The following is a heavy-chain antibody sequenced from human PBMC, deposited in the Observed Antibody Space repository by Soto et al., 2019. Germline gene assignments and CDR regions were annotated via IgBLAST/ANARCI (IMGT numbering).Heavy chain of an antibody. CDR3: AHGVRAAACGAFDI. D-gene: IGHD6-13*01. J-gene: IGHJ3*02. CDR1: GFSLGTRGVG. Sequence: GPTLVNPTQTLTLTCTFSGFSLGTRGVGVGWIRQPPGKALEWLALIYWDDDKRYSPSLKSRLTITKDTSKNQVVLTMTDMDPVDTATYYCAHGVRAAACGAFDIWGQGTMVTVSS. V-gene: IGHV2-5*02. CDR2: IYWDDDK.